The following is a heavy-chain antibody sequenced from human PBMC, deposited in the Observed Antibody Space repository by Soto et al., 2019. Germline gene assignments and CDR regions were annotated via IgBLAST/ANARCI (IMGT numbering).Heavy chain of an antibody. Sequence: GGSLRLSCAASGFTFSSYAMSWVRQAPGKGLEWVSAISGSGGSTYYADSVKGRFTISRDNSKNTLYLQMNSLRAEDTAVYYCAKDWVLAAAGTSPFDYWGQGTLVTVSS. CDR1: GFTFSSYA. CDR3: AKDWVLAAAGTSPFDY. J-gene: IGHJ4*02. V-gene: IGHV3-23*01. CDR2: ISGSGGST. D-gene: IGHD6-13*01.